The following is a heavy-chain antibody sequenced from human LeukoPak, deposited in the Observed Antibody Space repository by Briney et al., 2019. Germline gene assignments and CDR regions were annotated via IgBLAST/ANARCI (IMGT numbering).Heavy chain of an antibody. CDR2: ISAYNGNT. D-gene: IGHD2-2*02. CDR3: ARGGRLGYCSRTSCYTDAFDI. V-gene: IGHV1-18*01. CDR1: GYTFTSYG. J-gene: IGHJ3*02. Sequence: ASVKVSCKASGYTFTSYGISWVRQAPGQGLEWMGWISAYNGNTNYAQKLQGRVTMTTDTSTSTAYMELRSLRSDDTAVYYCARGGRLGYCSRTSCYTDAFDIWGQGTMVTVSS.